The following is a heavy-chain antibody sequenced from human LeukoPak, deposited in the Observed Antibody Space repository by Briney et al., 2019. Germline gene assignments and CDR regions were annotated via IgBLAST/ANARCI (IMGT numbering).Heavy chain of an antibody. CDR2: ISAYNGNT. D-gene: IGHD5-18*01. V-gene: IGHV1-18*01. Sequence: GASVKVSCKASGYTFTSYGISWVRQAPGQGLEWMGWISAYNGNTNYAQKLQGRVTMTTDTSTSTAYMELRSLRSDDTAVYYCASTCDSLTAMVLREDGMDVWGQGTTVTVSS. CDR1: GYTFTSYG. CDR3: ASTCDSLTAMVLREDGMDV. J-gene: IGHJ6*02.